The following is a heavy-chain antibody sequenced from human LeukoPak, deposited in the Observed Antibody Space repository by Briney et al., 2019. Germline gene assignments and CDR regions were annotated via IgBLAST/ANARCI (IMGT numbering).Heavy chain of an antibody. CDR3: PRHPTRITRVRGVIVNAAY. CDR1: GGSISSSSYY. Sequence: AETLSLTCTVSGGSISSSSYYWGWIRQPPGKGLEWIGSIYYSGSTYDNPSLKRRVTISVDTSKNQFSRKLSAVTAAATAVYYCPRHPTRITRVRGVIVNAAYWGQRTLVTVSS. V-gene: IGHV4-39*01. J-gene: IGHJ4*02. D-gene: IGHD3-10*01. CDR2: IYYSGST.